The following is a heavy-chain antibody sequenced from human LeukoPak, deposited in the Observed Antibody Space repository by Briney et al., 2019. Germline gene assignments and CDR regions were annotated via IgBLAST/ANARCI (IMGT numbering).Heavy chain of an antibody. J-gene: IGHJ4*02. D-gene: IGHD1-26*01. CDR1: GGSISSGSYY. Sequence: SETLSLTCTVSGGSISSGSYYWSWIRRPAGKGLEWIGRIYTSGSTNYNPSLKSRVTISVDTSKNQFSLKLSSVTAADTAVYYCASGRDVRNGYWGQGTLVTVSS. V-gene: IGHV4-61*02. CDR3: ASGRDVRNGY. CDR2: IYTSGST.